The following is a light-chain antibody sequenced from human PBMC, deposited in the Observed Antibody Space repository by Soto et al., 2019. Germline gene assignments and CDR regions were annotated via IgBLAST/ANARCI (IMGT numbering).Light chain of an antibody. Sequence: IQMTQSPSTLSASVGHTVTITCRASESIYSWLAWNNQIPGKAPQPLIYKTSTLHGGVPSRSSGSGSGAEYTLTIISLQADDFATYFCQEYNTTSRTFGQGTRV. CDR3: QEYNTTSRT. V-gene: IGKV1-5*03. CDR2: KTS. CDR1: ESIYSW. J-gene: IGKJ1*01.